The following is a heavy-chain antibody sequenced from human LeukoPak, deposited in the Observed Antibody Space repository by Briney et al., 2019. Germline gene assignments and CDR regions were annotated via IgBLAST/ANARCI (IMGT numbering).Heavy chain of an antibody. D-gene: IGHD1-26*01. Sequence: GGSLRLSCAASGFTFKYYWMTWVRQAPGKGLEWVANIKEDGPQKFYVDSVKGRFAISRDHSKKTLSSQITSLTAEDTAVYYWAGAGWERDYWGQGALVTVSA. CDR2: IKEDGPQK. CDR3: AGAGWERDY. CDR1: GFTFKYYW. J-gene: IGHJ4*02. V-gene: IGHV3-7*01.